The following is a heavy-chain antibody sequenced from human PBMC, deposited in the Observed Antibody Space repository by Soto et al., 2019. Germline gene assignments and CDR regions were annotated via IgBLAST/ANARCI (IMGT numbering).Heavy chain of an antibody. CDR3: AREGLVLVPSTVNSDYYYYAMDV. V-gene: IGHV1-69*12. CDR1: GATFSTYT. D-gene: IGHD2-2*01. CDR2: ITPRSATS. Sequence: QVQLVQSGAEVKKPGSSVKVSCKAPGATFSTYTITWVRQAPGQGLEWMGGITPRSATSNYAQKFQGRVTITADESTSTVYMELSSLTSEDTAVYYCAREGLVLVPSTVNSDYYYYAMDVWGQGTTVTVSS. J-gene: IGHJ6*02.